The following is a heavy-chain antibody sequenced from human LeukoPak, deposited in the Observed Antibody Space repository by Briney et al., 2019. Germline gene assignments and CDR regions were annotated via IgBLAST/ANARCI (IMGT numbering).Heavy chain of an antibody. J-gene: IGHJ4*02. CDR2: IYYSGST. CDR3: AREDETGTLDY. D-gene: IGHD1-7*01. V-gene: IGHV4-59*12. CDR1: GGSISSYY. Sequence: SETLSLTCTVSGGSISSYYWSWIRQPPGKGLEWIGYIYYSGSTNYNPSLKSQVTMSVDTSKNQFSLKLSSVTAADTAVYYCAREDETGTLDYWGQGTLVTVSS.